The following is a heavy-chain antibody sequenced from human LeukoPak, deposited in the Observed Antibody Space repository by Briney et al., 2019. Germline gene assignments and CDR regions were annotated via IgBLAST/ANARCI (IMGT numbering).Heavy chain of an antibody. CDR2: IYPGDSDT. CDR1: GYSFTSYW. Sequence: GESLKISCKGSGYSFTSYWIGWVRQMPGKGLEWMGIIYPGDSDTRYSPSSQGQVTISADKSINIAYLQWSSLKASDTAMYYCARRHRAVTGQYYFDYWGQGTLVTVSS. D-gene: IGHD6-19*01. V-gene: IGHV5-51*01. J-gene: IGHJ4*02. CDR3: ARRHRAVTGQYYFDY.